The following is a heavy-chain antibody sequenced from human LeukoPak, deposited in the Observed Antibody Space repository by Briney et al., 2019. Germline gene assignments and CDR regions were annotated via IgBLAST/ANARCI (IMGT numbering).Heavy chain of an antibody. D-gene: IGHD3-16*01. Sequence: SETLSLTCTVSGGSISSYYWSWIRQPPGKGLEWIGYIYYSGSTNYNPSLKSRVTISVDTSKNQFSLKLSSVTAADTAVYYCARGRYDYVWGSYGAEPLDYWGQGTLVTVSS. V-gene: IGHV4-59*01. CDR3: ARGRYDYVWGSYGAEPLDY. J-gene: IGHJ4*02. CDR1: GGSISSYY. CDR2: IYYSGST.